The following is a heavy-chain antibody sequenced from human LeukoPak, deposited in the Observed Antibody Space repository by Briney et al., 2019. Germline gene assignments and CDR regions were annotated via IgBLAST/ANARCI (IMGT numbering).Heavy chain of an antibody. D-gene: IGHD2-2*01. CDR1: GASISGSNNYY. V-gene: IGHV4-39*01. CDR3: ARGKYQLLRAYYYYYMDV. CDR2: IYYSGST. Sequence: PSETLSLTCTVSGASISGSNNYYWGWMRQPPGKGLEWIGSIYYSGSTYYNPSLKSRATISVDTSKSQFSLKLSSVTAADTAVYYCARGKYQLLRAYYYYYMDVWGKGTTVTVSS. J-gene: IGHJ6*03.